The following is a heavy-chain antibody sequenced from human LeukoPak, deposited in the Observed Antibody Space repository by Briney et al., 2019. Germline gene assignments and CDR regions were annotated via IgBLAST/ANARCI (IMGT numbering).Heavy chain of an antibody. J-gene: IGHJ4*02. V-gene: IGHV3-21*04. D-gene: IGHD3-22*01. CDR2: ISSSSRYI. CDR3: ARVSQNAYDSSGYYLYFDY. Sequence: GGSLRLSCAASGFTFSSYRMNWVGQAPGKGLQGVASISSSSRYIYYADSVKGRFTISRDNAHNSLYLQMNSLRAEDTAVYYCARVSQNAYDSSGYYLYFDYWGQGTLVTVSS. CDR1: GFTFSSYR.